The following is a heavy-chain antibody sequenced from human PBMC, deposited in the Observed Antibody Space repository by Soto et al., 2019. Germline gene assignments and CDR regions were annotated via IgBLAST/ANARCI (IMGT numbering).Heavy chain of an antibody. CDR1: GFTVSSNY. CDR3: ARLYDSSGYYYV. V-gene: IGHV3-53*01. D-gene: IGHD3-22*01. Sequence: WGSLRLSCAASGFTVSSNYMSWVRQAPGKGLEWVSVIYSGGSTYYADSVKGRFTISRDNSKNTLYLQMNSLRAEDTAVYYCARLYDSSGYYYVWGQGTLVTVSS. CDR2: IYSGGST. J-gene: IGHJ4*02.